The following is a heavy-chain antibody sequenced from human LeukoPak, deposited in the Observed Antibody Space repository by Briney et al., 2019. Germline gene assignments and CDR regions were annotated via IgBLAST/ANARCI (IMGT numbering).Heavy chain of an antibody. D-gene: IGHD3-10*01. Sequence: SQTLSLTCTVSGGSISSGYYWSWIRQPPGKGLEWIGEINHSGSTNYNPSLKSRVTISVDTSKNQFSLKLSSVTAADTAVYYCAREESDYGSGSYADYWGQGTLVTVSS. CDR2: INHSGST. J-gene: IGHJ4*02. CDR1: GGSISSGYY. V-gene: IGHV4-34*01. CDR3: AREESDYGSGSYADY.